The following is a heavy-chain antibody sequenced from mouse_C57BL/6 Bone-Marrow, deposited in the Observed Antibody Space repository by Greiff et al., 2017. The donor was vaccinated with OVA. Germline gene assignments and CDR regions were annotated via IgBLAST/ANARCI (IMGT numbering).Heavy chain of an antibody. CDR1: GYSITSGYY. V-gene: IGHV3-6*01. CDR2: ISYDGSN. CDR3: ATTGSSYGYFDV. D-gene: IGHD1-1*01. J-gene: IGHJ1*03. Sequence: EVQLQESGPGLVKPSQSLSLTCSVTGYSITSGYYWNWIRQFPGNKLEWMGYISYDGSNNYNPSLKNRISITRDTSKNQFFLKLNSVTTEDTATDDCATTGSSYGYFDVWGTGTTVTVSS.